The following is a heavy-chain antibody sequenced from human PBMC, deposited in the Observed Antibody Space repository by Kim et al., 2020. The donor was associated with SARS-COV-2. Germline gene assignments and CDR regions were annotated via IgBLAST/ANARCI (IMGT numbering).Heavy chain of an antibody. CDR1: GGSISSYY. CDR2: IYTSGST. J-gene: IGHJ6*02. Sequence: SETLSLTCTVSGGSISSYYWSWIRQPAGKGLEWIGRIYTSGSTNYNPSLKSRVSVSVDTSKNQFSLKLSSVTAADTAVYYCARDGLYCSGGSCSSDYGMDVWGQGTTVTVSS. CDR3: ARDGLYCSGGSCSSDYGMDV. D-gene: IGHD2-15*01. V-gene: IGHV4-4*07.